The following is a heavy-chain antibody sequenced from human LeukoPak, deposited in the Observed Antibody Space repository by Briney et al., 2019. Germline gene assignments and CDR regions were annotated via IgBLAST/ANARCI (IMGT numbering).Heavy chain of an antibody. J-gene: IGHJ4*02. CDR2: ISGSGGST. CDR1: GFTFSSYA. Sequence: PGGSLRLSCAASGFTFSSYAMSWVRQAPGKGLEWVSAISGSGGSTYYADSVKGRFTISRDNSKNTLYLQMNSLRAEDTAVYYCAKDEDYGSGTTPNYFDYWGQGTLVTVSS. CDR3: AKDEDYGSGTTPNYFDY. D-gene: IGHD3-10*01. V-gene: IGHV3-23*01.